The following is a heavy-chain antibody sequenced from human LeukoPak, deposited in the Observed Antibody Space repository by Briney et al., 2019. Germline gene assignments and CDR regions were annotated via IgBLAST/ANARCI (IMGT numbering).Heavy chain of an antibody. V-gene: IGHV3-66*04. J-gene: IGHJ6*02. CDR3: ARRKYLGYDYHTLDV. Sequence: PGGSLRLSCAASGFTFSSYWMSWVRQAPGKGLEWVSVIYSGGSTYYADSVKGRFTISRDNAKNSLYLQMNSLRGEDTAIYYCARRKYLGYDYHTLDVWGQGTTVTVSS. D-gene: IGHD2/OR15-2a*01. CDR2: IYSGGST. CDR1: GFTFSSYW.